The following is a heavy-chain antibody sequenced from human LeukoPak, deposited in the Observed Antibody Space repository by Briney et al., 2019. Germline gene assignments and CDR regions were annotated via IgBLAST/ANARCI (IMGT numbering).Heavy chain of an antibody. CDR3: AKDERPSTNGVFRHY. D-gene: IGHD2-8*01. J-gene: IGHJ4*02. CDR1: GFTVSSNY. V-gene: IGHV3-53*01. CDR2: IYSGGST. Sequence: GGSLRLSCAASGFTVSSNYMSWVRQAPGKGLEWVSVIYSGGSTYYADSVKGRFTISRDNSKNTLYLQMNSRRAEDTDLYYWAKDERPSTNGVFRHYWGQGTLVTVSS.